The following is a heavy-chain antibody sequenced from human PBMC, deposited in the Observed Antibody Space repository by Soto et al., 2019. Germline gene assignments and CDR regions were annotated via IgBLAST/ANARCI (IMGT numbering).Heavy chain of an antibody. V-gene: IGHV3-53*04. CDR1: GFTVSSNY. CDR2: IYSGGST. CDR3: ASQTTDYYDSSGPRFDY. Sequence: EVQLVESGGGLVQPGGSLRLSCAASGFTVSSNYMSWVRQAPGKGLEWVSVIYSGGSTYYADSVKGRFTISRHNSKNTLYLQMNSLRAEDTAVYYCASQTTDYYDSSGPRFDYWGQGTLVTVSS. D-gene: IGHD3-22*01. J-gene: IGHJ4*02.